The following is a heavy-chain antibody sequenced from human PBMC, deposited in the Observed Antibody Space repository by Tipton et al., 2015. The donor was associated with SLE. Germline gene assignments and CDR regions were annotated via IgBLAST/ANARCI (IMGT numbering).Heavy chain of an antibody. CDR3: AKDSSGYSFFDY. D-gene: IGHD3-22*01. Sequence: SLRLSCAASGFTFSSYGMHWVRQAPGKGLEWVAVIWYDGSNKYYADSVKGRFTISRDNSKNTLYLQMNSLRAEDTAVYYCAKDSSGYSFFDYWGQGTLVTVSS. CDR2: IWYDGSNK. V-gene: IGHV3-33*06. CDR1: GFTFSSYG. J-gene: IGHJ4*02.